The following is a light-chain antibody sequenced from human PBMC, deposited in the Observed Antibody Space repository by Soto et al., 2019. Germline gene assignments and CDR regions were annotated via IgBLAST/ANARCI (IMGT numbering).Light chain of an antibody. V-gene: IGKV3-11*01. CDR1: QSVSRR. Sequence: EVVLTQSPLTLSFSPLVIATLSCRASQSVSRRLAWYQRRPGQSPRLLISGASMRASGVPVRFIGSGSGTDFTLTITRLEPEDFAVYYCQQRSNWPPITFGQGTRLEIK. CDR3: QQRSNWPPIT. CDR2: GAS. J-gene: IGKJ5*01.